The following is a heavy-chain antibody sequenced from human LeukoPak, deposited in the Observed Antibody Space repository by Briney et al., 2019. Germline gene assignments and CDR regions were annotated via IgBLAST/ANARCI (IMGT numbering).Heavy chain of an antibody. Sequence: GGSLRLSCAASGFTFSSYSMNWVRQAPGKGLEWVSYISSSSSTIYYADSVKGRFTISRDNAKNSLYLQMNSLRAEDTAVYYCASRVVVAATGTEDYWGQGTLVTVSS. CDR2: ISSSSSTI. D-gene: IGHD2-15*01. CDR1: GFTFSSYS. CDR3: ASRVVVAATGTEDY. J-gene: IGHJ4*02. V-gene: IGHV3-48*04.